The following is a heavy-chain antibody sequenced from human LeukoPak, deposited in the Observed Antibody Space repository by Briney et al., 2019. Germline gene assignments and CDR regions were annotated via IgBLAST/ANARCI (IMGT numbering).Heavy chain of an antibody. CDR1: GYTFTSYD. CDR2: MNPNSGNT. D-gene: IGHD3-3*01. J-gene: IGHJ6*03. CDR3: ARNYYDFWSGYPSSYYYYYMDV. Sequence: ASVKVSCKASGYTFTSYDINWVRQATGQGREWMGWMNPNSGNTGYAQKFQGRVTITRNTSISTAYMELSSLRSEDTAVYYCARNYYDFWSGYPSSYYYYYMDVWGKGTTVTVSS. V-gene: IGHV1-8*03.